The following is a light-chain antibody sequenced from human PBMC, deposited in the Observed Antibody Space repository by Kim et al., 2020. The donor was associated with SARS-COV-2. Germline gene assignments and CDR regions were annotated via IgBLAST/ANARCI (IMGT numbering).Light chain of an antibody. CDR2: QDS. Sequence: ELTQPPSVSVSPGQTASITCSGDKLGDKYACWYQQKPGQSPVLVIYQDSKRPSGIPERFSGSNSGNTATLTISGTQAMDEADYYCQAWDSSTASFGGGTQLTVL. V-gene: IGLV3-1*01. J-gene: IGLJ2*01. CDR1: KLGDKY. CDR3: QAWDSSTAS.